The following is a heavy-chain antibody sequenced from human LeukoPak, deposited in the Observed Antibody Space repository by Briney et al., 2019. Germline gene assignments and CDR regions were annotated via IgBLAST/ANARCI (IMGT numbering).Heavy chain of an antibody. J-gene: IGHJ3*02. CDR3: ARDLVLGDDAFDI. Sequence: GGSLRLSCAASGFTFSNYAMHWVRQAPGKGLDLVSSISIDGVNTDYGSSVKGRFTVSRDNSKNTLYLQMGSLSAEDTAVYYCARDLVLGDDAFDIWGQGTMVTVSS. D-gene: IGHD2-8*02. V-gene: IGHV3-64*01. CDR2: ISIDGVNT. CDR1: GFTFSNYA.